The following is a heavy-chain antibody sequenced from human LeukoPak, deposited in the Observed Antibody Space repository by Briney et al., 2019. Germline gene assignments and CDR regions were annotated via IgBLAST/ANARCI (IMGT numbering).Heavy chain of an antibody. Sequence: PGGSLRLSCAASGFTFSNYAMSWVRQAPGEGLEWVSGVSRTGDSKYYADSVKGRFTIYRENSTKTLYLQMNSLRAEDTAVYHCAKAKSSIAVFITSLIDYWGQGALVTVSS. J-gene: IGHJ4*02. CDR1: GFTFSNYA. CDR2: VSRTGDSK. CDR3: AKAKSSIAVFITSLIDY. V-gene: IGHV3-23*01. D-gene: IGHD3-22*01.